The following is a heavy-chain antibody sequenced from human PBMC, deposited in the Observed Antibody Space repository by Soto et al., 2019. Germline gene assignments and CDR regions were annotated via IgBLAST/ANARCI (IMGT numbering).Heavy chain of an antibody. V-gene: IGHV3-23*01. CDR1: GFTFSSYA. Sequence: GGSLRLSCAASGFTFSSYAMSWVRQAPGKGLEWVSAISGSGGSTYYADSVKGRFTISRDNSKNTLYLQMNSLRAEDTAVYYCAKEGSGYGDYGDWGDAFDIWGQGTMVTVSS. J-gene: IGHJ3*02. CDR2: ISGSGGST. CDR3: AKEGSGYGDYGDWGDAFDI. D-gene: IGHD4-17*01.